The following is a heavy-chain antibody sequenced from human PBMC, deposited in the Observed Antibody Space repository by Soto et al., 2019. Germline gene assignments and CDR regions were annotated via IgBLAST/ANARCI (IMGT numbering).Heavy chain of an antibody. Sequence: GESLKISCKGSGYSFTSYWIGWVRQMPGKGLEWMGIIYPGDSDTRYSPSFQGQVTISADKSISTAYLQWSSLKASDTAMYYCAISRNYDILTGQYYYYYGMDVWGQGTTVTVSS. CDR2: IYPGDSDT. CDR3: AISRNYDILTGQYYYYYGMDV. V-gene: IGHV5-51*01. D-gene: IGHD3-9*01. J-gene: IGHJ6*02. CDR1: GYSFTSYW.